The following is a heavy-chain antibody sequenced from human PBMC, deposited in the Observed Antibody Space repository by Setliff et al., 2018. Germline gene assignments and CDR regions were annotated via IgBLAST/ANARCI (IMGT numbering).Heavy chain of an antibody. J-gene: IGHJ4*02. CDR3: ARGGMAAANRKGVFEY. V-gene: IGHV1-46*01. CDR2: INPGGGSA. Sequence: ASVKVSCKASGYSLTRYYMHWVRQAPGQGLEWMGIINPGGGSASYAEKFQGRETMTRDTSTSTFYMKVNILRSDDTAVYYCARGGMAAANRKGVFEYWGQGTLVTVSS. D-gene: IGHD6-13*01. CDR1: GYSLTRYY.